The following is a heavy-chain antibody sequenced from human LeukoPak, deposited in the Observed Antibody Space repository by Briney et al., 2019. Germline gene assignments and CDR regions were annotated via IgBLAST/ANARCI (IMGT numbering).Heavy chain of an antibody. CDR1: GYTFTSYD. CDR3: ARDENPSDCSSTSCFQGDLDY. J-gene: IGHJ4*02. V-gene: IGHV1-46*01. CDR2: INPSGGTT. D-gene: IGHD2-2*01. Sequence: ASVKVSCKASGYTFTSYDINWVRQAPGQGLEWMGIINPSGGTTNYAQNFQGRVTMTRDASTSTVYMEVRSLRSEDTAVYYCARDENPSDCSSTSCFQGDLDYWGQGTLVIVSS.